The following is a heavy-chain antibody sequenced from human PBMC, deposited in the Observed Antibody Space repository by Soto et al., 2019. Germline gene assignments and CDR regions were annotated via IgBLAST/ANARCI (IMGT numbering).Heavy chain of an antibody. CDR3: ARSDSSSWYLGEDY. Sequence: SETLSLTCTVSGGSIRSYYWSWIRQPAGKGLKWIGRIYTSGSTNYNPSLKSRVTMSVDTSKNQFSLNLSSVTAADTAVYYCARSDSSSWYLGEDYWGQGTLVTVSS. D-gene: IGHD6-13*01. CDR2: IYTSGST. J-gene: IGHJ4*02. V-gene: IGHV4-4*07. CDR1: GGSIRSYY.